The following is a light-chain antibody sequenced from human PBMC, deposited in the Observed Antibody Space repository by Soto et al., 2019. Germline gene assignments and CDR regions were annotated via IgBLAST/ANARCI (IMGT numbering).Light chain of an antibody. CDR3: CSYAVSSTS. J-gene: IGLJ1*01. CDR2: EGS. Sequence: QSVLTQPASVSGSPGQSITISCTGTSSDVGSYNLVSWYQQHPGKAPKLMIYEGSKRPSGVSNRFSGSKSGNTASLTISGLQAEDEADYYCCSYAVSSTSFGTGTKVTVL. V-gene: IGLV2-23*01. CDR1: SSDVGSYNL.